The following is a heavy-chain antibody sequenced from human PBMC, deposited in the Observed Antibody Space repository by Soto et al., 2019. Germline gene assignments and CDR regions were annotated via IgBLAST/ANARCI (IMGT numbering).Heavy chain of an antibody. CDR2: ISAYNGNT. CDR3: ARVDFAFWANWFGP. D-gene: IGHD3-3*01. Sequence: ASVKVSCKASGYTFTSYGMSWLRQAPGQGLEWMGWISAYNGNTNYAQKLQGRVTMTTDTSTSTAYMELRSLRSDDPAVYYCARVDFAFWANWFGPWGQGTLVTVSS. V-gene: IGHV1-18*01. J-gene: IGHJ5*02. CDR1: GYTFTSYG.